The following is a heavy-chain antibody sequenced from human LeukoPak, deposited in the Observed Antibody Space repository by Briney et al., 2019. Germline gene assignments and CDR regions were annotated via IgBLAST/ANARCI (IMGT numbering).Heavy chain of an antibody. V-gene: IGHV4-34*01. Sequence: KSSETLSLTCTVSGGSISSYYWSWIRQPPGKGLEWIGEINHSGSTNYNPSLKSRVTISVDTSKNQFSLKLSSVTAADTAVYYCARMEKSPGITIFGVARYNWFDPWGQGTLVTVSS. CDR2: INHSGST. J-gene: IGHJ5*02. D-gene: IGHD3-3*01. CDR3: ARMEKSPGITIFGVARYNWFDP. CDR1: GGSISSYY.